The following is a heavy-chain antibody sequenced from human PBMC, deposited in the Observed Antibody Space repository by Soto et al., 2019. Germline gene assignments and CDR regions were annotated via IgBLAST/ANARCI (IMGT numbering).Heavy chain of an antibody. CDR2: INPNSGGT. CDR3: ATQRSEWELSFDY. Sequence: ASVKVSCKASGYTFTAYYIHWVRQAPGQGPEWMGWINPNSGGTNYAQKFQGWVTMTRDTSISTAYMELSRLRSDDTAVYYCATQRSEWELSFDYWGQGTLVTVSS. CDR1: GYTFTAYY. V-gene: IGHV1-2*04. J-gene: IGHJ4*02. D-gene: IGHD1-26*01.